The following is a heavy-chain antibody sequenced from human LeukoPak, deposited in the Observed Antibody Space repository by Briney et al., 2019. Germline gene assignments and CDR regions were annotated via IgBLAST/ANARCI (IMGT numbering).Heavy chain of an antibody. CDR2: IIDTGGAT. J-gene: IGHJ6*04. V-gene: IGHV3-23*01. CDR3: AKFNGHPTTNYYMDV. D-gene: IGHD3-10*01. CDR1: GFSFSSFA. Sequence: GETLTLSCTASGFSFSSFAMTWVRQPPGKGLEWVSGIIDTGGATYYADSVKGRFTISRDNSKNTLFLQMNSLRAEDTAVYYCAKFNGHPTTNYYMDVWGEGTTVIVSS.